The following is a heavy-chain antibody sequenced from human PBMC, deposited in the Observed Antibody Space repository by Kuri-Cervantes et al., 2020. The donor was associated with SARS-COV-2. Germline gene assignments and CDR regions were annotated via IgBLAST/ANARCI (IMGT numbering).Heavy chain of an antibody. D-gene: IGHD4-17*01. CDR3: AREGDYGW. Sequence: LSLTCAASGFTFSSYSMNWVRQAPGKGLEWVSYISSSSSTIYYADSVKGRFTISRDNSKNTLFLQMTSLRPDDTAMYFCAREGDYGWWGRGTLVTVSS. V-gene: IGHV3-48*01. J-gene: IGHJ4*02. CDR1: GFTFSSYS. CDR2: ISSSSSTI.